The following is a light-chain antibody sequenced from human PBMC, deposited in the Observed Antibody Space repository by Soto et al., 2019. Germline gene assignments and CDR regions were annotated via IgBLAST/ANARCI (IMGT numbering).Light chain of an antibody. J-gene: IGKJ1*01. CDR2: KAS. CDR1: HSVRTW. V-gene: IGKV1-5*03. CDR3: QQYDVYPWT. Sequence: DIPLTQSPSTLSAFVGDRVTITCRASHSVRTWLAWYQQKPGKAPKLLLYKASSLESGVPPRFSGSGSGTDFTLSISSLQADDFATYYCQQYDVYPWTFGQGTKVEI.